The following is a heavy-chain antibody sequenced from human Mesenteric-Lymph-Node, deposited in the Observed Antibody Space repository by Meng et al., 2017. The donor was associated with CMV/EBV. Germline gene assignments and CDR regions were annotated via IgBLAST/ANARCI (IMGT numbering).Heavy chain of an antibody. J-gene: IGHJ4*02. D-gene: IGHD5-24*01. V-gene: IGHV1-69*04. CDR1: GGTFSSYA. CDR3: ARGGGRDGYNPGDY. CDR2: IIPILGIA. Sequence: KASGGTFSSYAIRWVRQAPGQGLEWMGRIIPILGIANYAQKLQGRVTITADKSTSTAYMELSSLRSEDTAVYYCARGGGRDGYNPGDYWGQGTLVTVSS.